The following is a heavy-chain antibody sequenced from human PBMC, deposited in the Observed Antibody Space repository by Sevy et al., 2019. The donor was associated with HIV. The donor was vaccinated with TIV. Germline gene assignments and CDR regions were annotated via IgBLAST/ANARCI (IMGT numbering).Heavy chain of an antibody. CDR3: AKNTAAAGTGGFDY. D-gene: IGHD6-13*01. V-gene: IGHV3-30*02. Sequence: GGSLRLSCAASGLIFSHYGMHWVRQAPGKGLERVAFISFDGSNKYYVDSVKGRFTISRDNSKNTLYLQMNSLRTEDTALYYCAKNTAAAGTGGFDYWGQGTLVTVSS. CDR2: ISFDGSNK. CDR1: GLIFSHYG. J-gene: IGHJ4*02.